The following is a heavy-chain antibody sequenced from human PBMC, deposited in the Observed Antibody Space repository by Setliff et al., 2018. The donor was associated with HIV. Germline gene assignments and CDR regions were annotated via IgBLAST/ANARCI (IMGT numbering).Heavy chain of an antibody. D-gene: IGHD6-19*01. V-gene: IGHV1-69*06. CDR2: IIPLLGTP. CDR3: ARDRSGIAVAAPDAFDV. CDR1: GGSFRNYA. Sequence: SVKVSCKASGGSFRNYAINWVRQAPGQGLEWMGGIIPLLGTPNYAHKFQGRVTITADKYSSTVYMELSSLRAEDSAVFYCARDRSGIAVAAPDAFDVWGQGTMVTVSS. J-gene: IGHJ3*01.